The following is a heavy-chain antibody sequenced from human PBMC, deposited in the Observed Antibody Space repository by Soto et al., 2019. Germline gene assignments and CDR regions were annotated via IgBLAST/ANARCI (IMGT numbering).Heavy chain of an antibody. J-gene: IGHJ6*02. CDR3: ARERFDPYSYFYGMDV. CDR1: GFTVSSSH. CDR2: IESGGST. V-gene: IGHV3-66*01. Sequence: GGSLRLSCAASGFTVSSSHMSWVRQAPGKGLEWVSLIESGGSTYYADSVKGRFSISRDNSKNTVYLQMNSLRAEDTAVYYCARERFDPYSYFYGMDVWGQGTTVTVSS.